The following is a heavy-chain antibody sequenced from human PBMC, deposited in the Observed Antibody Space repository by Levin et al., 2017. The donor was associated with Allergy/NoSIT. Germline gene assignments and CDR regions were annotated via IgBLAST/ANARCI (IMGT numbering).Heavy chain of an antibody. V-gene: IGHV1-18*01. CDR3: ARFVVTPVSYFYMDV. J-gene: IGHJ6*03. CDR1: GYTFKNYG. D-gene: IGHD2-2*01. Sequence: ASVKVSCKASGYTFKNYGISWVRQAPGQGLEWMGWISTHNGNTNYAQSFQGRVTMTSDTSTSTADMELRSLISDDTAVYYCARFVVTPVSYFYMDVWGKGTTVTVSS. CDR2: ISTHNGNT.